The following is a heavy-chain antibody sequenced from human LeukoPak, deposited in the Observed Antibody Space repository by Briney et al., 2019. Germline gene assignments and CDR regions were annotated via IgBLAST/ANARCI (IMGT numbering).Heavy chain of an antibody. CDR1: GYIFTSND. Sequence: ASVKVSCKASGYIFTSNDINWVRQATGQGLEWMGWMNPENGNTGSTEKFQGRVTMTRNISISTAYMELSRLRSDNTAVYYCARVRYCSSTSCEISNDYWGQGTLVTVSS. D-gene: IGHD2-2*01. CDR2: MNPENGNT. CDR3: ARVRYCSSTSCEISNDY. J-gene: IGHJ4*02. V-gene: IGHV1-8*01.